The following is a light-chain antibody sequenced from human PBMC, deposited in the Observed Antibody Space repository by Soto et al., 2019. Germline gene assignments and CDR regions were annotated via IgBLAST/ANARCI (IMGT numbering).Light chain of an antibody. J-gene: IGLJ2*01. CDR1: SSNIGARYD. Sequence: QSVLTHPPSVSGAPGPRVTISCTGSSSNIGARYDVHWYQQLPGTAPKLLIYDDINRPSGVPDRFSGSKSGTSASLATTGLQAEDEAEYYCQSYDSSLSGVVFGGGTQLTVL. CDR3: QSYDSSLSGVV. V-gene: IGLV1-40*01. CDR2: DDI.